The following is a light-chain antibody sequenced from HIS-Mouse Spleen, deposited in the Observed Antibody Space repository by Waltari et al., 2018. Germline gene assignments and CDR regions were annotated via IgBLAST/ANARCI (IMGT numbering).Light chain of an antibody. Sequence: SYDLTQPPSVSVSPGQTARITCSGDEWPKKSAYWYQQKSGQAPVLVIYEDSKRPSGIPERFSGSSSGTMATLTISGAQVEDEADYYCYSTDSSGNHRVFGGGTKLTVL. J-gene: IGLJ2*01. CDR2: EDS. V-gene: IGLV3-10*01. CDR3: YSTDSSGNHRV. CDR1: EWPKKS.